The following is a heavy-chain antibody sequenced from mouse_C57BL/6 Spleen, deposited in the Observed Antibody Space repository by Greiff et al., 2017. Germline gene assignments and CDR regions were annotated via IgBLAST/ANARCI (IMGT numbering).Heavy chain of an antibody. V-gene: IGHV1-74*01. CDR2: IHPSDSDT. Sequence: VQLQQPGAELVKPGASVKVSCKASGYTFTSYWMHWVKQRPGLGLEWIGRIHPSDSDTNYNQKFKGKATLTVDKSSSTAYMQLSSLTSEDSAVYYCAIYGVYYDYLRYFDVWGTGTTVTVSS. CDR1: GYTFTSYW. J-gene: IGHJ1*03. D-gene: IGHD2-4*01. CDR3: AIYGVYYDYLRYFDV.